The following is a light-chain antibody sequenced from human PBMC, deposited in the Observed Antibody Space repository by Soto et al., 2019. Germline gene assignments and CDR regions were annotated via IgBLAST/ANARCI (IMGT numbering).Light chain of an antibody. J-gene: IGKJ3*01. CDR3: QLYGSSPL. CDR1: QSVNSNY. V-gene: IGKV3-20*01. Sequence: EIVLTQSPGTLSLSPGDRATLSCRASQSVNSNYLTWYQQKPGQAPRLLIYGASSRATDIPDRFSGSGSGTDFTLTISRLEPEDFAVYFCQLYGSSPLFGPGTKVDIK. CDR2: GAS.